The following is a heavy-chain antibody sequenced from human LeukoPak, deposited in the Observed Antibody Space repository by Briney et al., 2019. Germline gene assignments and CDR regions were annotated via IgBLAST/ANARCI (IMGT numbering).Heavy chain of an antibody. CDR2: ISPSGNYI. J-gene: IGHJ4*02. CDR3: ARDLSSSTSCYSY. D-gene: IGHD2-2*01. Sequence: PGGSLRLSCAASGFTFSSHSMNWVRQAPGKGLEWVSSISPSGNYIYYADSVEGGFTISRDNAKNSLYLQMHSLRAEDTAVYYCARDLSSSTSCYSYWGQGTLVTVSS. V-gene: IGHV3-21*01. CDR1: GFTFSSHS.